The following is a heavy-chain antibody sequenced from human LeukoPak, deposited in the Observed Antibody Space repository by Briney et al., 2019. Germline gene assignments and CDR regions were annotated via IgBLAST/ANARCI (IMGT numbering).Heavy chain of an antibody. Sequence: NPSQTLSLTCTVSGGSISSGGYSWSWIRQPPGKGLEWIGYIYHSGSTYYNPSLKSRVTISVDRSKNQFSLKLSSVTAADTAVYYCAGVAYYYDSSGYNYYFDYWGQGTLVTVSS. J-gene: IGHJ4*02. V-gene: IGHV4-30-2*01. CDR1: GGSISSGGYS. CDR2: IYHSGST. D-gene: IGHD3-22*01. CDR3: AGVAYYYDSSGYNYYFDY.